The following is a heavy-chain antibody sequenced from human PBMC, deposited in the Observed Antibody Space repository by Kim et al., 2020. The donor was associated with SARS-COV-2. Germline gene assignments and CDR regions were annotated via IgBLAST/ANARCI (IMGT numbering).Heavy chain of an antibody. CDR1: GFTFSSYS. J-gene: IGHJ4*02. V-gene: IGHV3-21*01. Sequence: GGSLRLSCAASGFTFSSYSMNWVRQAPGKGLEWVSSISSSSSYIYYADSVRGRFTISRDNAKNSLYLQMNSLRAEDTAVYYCARDSSSGGLNPDYWGQGTLVTVSS. CDR3: ARDSSSGGLNPDY. CDR2: ISSSSSYI. D-gene: IGHD6-19*01.